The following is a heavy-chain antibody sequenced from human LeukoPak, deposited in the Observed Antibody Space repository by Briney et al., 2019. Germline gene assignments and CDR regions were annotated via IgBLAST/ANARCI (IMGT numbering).Heavy chain of an antibody. CDR2: ISGSGGTT. CDR1: GFTYSSYA. CDR3: ARICTSGTRSFYI. V-gene: IGHV3-23*01. D-gene: IGHD1-1*01. Sequence: GGSLRLSCAASGFTYSSYAMSWVRQAPGKGLEWVSVISGSGGTTYYADSVKGRFTISRDNSKHTLYLQMNTLRAEHTAVYYCARICTSGTRSFYIWGQGTMVTVSS. J-gene: IGHJ3*02.